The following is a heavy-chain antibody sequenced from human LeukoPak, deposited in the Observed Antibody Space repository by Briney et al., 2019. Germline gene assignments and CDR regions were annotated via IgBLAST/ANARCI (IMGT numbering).Heavy chain of an antibody. CDR3: ARERLRYPLNY. D-gene: IGHD3-16*01. V-gene: IGHV4-39*07. J-gene: IGHJ4*02. CDR2: IYYSGST. CDR1: GGSISSSSYY. Sequence: SETLSLTCTVSGGSISSSSYYWGWIRQPPVKGLEWIGSIYYSGSTYYNPSLKSRVTISVDTSKNQFSLKLSSVTAADTAVYYCARERLRYPLNYWGQGTLVTVSS.